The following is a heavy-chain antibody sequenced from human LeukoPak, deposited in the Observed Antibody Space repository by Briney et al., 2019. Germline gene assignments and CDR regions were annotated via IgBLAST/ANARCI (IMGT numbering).Heavy chain of an antibody. V-gene: IGHV4-34*01. Sequence: SETLSLTCAVYGGSVNGYYWSWIRQPPGKALEWIGEIKHDGSTKYNSSLKSRVTISIDTSKNQFSLKLSSVAAADTAVYYCARDFHYYYMDVWGKGTTVTVSS. D-gene: IGHD3-3*01. CDR2: IKHDGST. CDR1: GGSVNGYY. CDR3: ARDFHYYYMDV. J-gene: IGHJ6*03.